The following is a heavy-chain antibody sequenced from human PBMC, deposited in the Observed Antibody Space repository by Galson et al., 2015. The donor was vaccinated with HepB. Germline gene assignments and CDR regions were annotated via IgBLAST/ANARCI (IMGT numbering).Heavy chain of an antibody. CDR3: AKSNSGYHPWDSFDI. CDR2: TNWNGGST. Sequence: SLRLSCAASGFTFDDYGMSWVRQAPGKGLEWVSGTNWNGGSTSYADSVKGRFTISRDNAKNSLYLQMNSLRAEDTALYYCAKSNSGYHPWDSFDIWGQGTMVTVSS. V-gene: IGHV3-20*04. J-gene: IGHJ3*02. D-gene: IGHD5-12*01. CDR1: GFTFDDYG.